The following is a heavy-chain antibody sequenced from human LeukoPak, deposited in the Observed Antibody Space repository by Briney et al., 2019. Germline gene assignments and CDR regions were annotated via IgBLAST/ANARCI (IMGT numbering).Heavy chain of an antibody. Sequence: GGSLRLSCAASGFTFSSYDMHWVRQATGKGLEWVSAIGTAGDTYYPGSVKGRFTISRENAKNSLYLQMNSLRAGDTAVYYCARARRYYDSSGYYTVFDYWGQGTLVTVSS. D-gene: IGHD3-22*01. CDR2: IGTAGDT. CDR1: GFTFSSYD. J-gene: IGHJ4*02. CDR3: ARARRYYDSSGYYTVFDY. V-gene: IGHV3-13*01.